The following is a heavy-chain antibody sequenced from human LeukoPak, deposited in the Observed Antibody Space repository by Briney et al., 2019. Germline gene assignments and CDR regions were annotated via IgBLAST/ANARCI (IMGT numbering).Heavy chain of an antibody. D-gene: IGHD5-24*01. J-gene: IGHJ4*02. V-gene: IGHV1-2*02. CDR1: GYTFTSYA. CDR2: ITPSGGT. CDR3: ARDRYGDGFAHFDY. Sequence: ASVKVSCKASGYTFTSYAMHWVRQAPGQGLEWMGWITPSGGTNYPQKFQGRVAITRDTFITTAYMDLSRLTSDDTAVYYCARDRYGDGFAHFDYWGQGALVTVSS.